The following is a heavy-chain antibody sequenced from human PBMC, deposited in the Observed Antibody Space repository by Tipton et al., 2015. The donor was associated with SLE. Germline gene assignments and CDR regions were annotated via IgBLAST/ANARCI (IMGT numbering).Heavy chain of an antibody. J-gene: IGHJ3*02. V-gene: IGHV4-38-2*01. CDR3: ARHDPTTPDAFDI. D-gene: IGHD2-15*01. CDR2: IYHSGST. CDR1: GYSISSGYY. Sequence: TLSLTCAVSGYSISSGYYWGWIRQPPGKGVEWIGSIYHSGSTNYNPSLKSRVTISVDTSKNQFSLKLSSVTAADTAVYYCARHDPTTPDAFDIWGQGTMVTVSS.